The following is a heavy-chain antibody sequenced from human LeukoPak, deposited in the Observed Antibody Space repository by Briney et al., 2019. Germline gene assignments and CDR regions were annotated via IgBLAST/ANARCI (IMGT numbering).Heavy chain of an antibody. V-gene: IGHV3-20*01. J-gene: IGHJ4*02. CDR1: GFTFDYYV. CDR3: TRGATSGYSHSFDY. D-gene: IGHD5-18*01. Sequence: GGSLTLSCAASGFTFDYYVMSWVSQAPGKGVELVSGINWNGGSTGYADSVKGRFTISRDNAKTSLSLQMNSLRAEDTALYHCTRGATSGYSHSFDYWGQGTLVTVAS. CDR2: INWNGGST.